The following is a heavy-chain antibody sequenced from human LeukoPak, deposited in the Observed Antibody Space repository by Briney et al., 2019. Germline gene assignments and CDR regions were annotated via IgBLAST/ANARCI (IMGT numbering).Heavy chain of an antibody. CDR3: AKDASPYYDSSGYYYFDY. V-gene: IGHV3-23*01. CDR1: GFTFSTYV. D-gene: IGHD3-22*01. Sequence: GGSLRLSCAASGFTFSTYVMNWFRQAPGKGLEWVSAISGSGGSTYYADSVKGRFTISRDNSKNTLYLQMNSLRAEDTAVYYCAKDASPYYDSSGYYYFDYWGQGTLVTVSS. CDR2: ISGSGGST. J-gene: IGHJ4*02.